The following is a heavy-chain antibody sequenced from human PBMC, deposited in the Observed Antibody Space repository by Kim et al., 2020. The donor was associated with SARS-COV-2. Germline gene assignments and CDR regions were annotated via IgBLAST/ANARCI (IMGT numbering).Heavy chain of an antibody. CDR1: GASVSSHY. CDR2: ISHSGST. V-gene: IGHV4-59*02. J-gene: IGHJ4*02. Sequence: SETLSLTCTVSGASVSSHYWSWIRQPPGKGLEWIGYISHSGSTHQSPSLKNRVTMSVDTAKNQFSLNLRSVTAADTAVYYCSKYSPLANWYYFDYWGQGTLVTVSS. CDR3: SKYSPLANWYYFDY. D-gene: IGHD1-1*01.